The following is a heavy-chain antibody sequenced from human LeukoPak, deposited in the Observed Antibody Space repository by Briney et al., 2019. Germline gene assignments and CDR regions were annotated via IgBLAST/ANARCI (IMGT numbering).Heavy chain of an antibody. CDR3: AKTVVVTANTRPFDI. Sequence: EGSLRLSCAASGFTFSSYGMHWVRQAPGKGLEWVSGISGRGVNTYYADSVKGRFTISRDNSKNTVFLQMNSLRAEDTALYYCAKTVVVTANTRPFDIWGQGTMVTVSS. CDR2: ISGRGVNT. CDR1: GFTFSSYG. V-gene: IGHV3-23*01. J-gene: IGHJ3*02. D-gene: IGHD2-21*02.